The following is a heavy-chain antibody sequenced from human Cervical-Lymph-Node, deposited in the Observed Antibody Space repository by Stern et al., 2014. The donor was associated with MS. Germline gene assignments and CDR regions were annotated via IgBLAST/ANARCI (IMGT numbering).Heavy chain of an antibody. Sequence: VQLQESGPGLVKPSQTLSLTCSVSGDSIRSGGSYWSWFRQQPGKGLEWIGYIYYNGSTYYNPSLKSRITISVHTSKNQFSLNLSSVTAADTAVYYCARVEGVARTDYWSQGTLVTVSS. CDR2: IYYNGST. D-gene: IGHD3-16*01. J-gene: IGHJ4*02. V-gene: IGHV4-31*03. CDR1: GDSIRSGGSY. CDR3: ARVEGVARTDY.